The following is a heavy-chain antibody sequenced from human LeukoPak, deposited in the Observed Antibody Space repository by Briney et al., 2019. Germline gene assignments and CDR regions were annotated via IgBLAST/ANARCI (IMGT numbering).Heavy chain of an antibody. CDR2: IKQDGSEK. D-gene: IGHD3-16*01. J-gene: IGHJ3*02. Sequence: GGSLRLSCAASGFTFTAYWMSWVRQAPGKGLEWVANIKQDGSEKYYVDSVKGRFTISRDNAKNSLYLQMNSLRAEDTAVYSCARSSLGAYDIWGQGTMVTVSS. CDR1: GFTFTAYW. V-gene: IGHV3-7*03. CDR3: ARSSLGAYDI.